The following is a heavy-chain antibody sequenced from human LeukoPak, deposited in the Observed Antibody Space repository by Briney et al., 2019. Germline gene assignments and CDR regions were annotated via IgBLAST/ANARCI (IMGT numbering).Heavy chain of an antibody. CDR1: GGSISSYY. V-gene: IGHV4-59*01. J-gene: IGHJ6*03. CDR2: IYYSGST. CDR3: ARGPIYYYYYMDV. Sequence: PSETLSHTCTVSGGSISSYYWSWIRQPPGKGLEWIGYIYYSGSTNYNPSLKSRVTISVDTSKNQFSLKLSSVTAADTAVYHCARGPIYYYYYMDVWGKGTTVTISS.